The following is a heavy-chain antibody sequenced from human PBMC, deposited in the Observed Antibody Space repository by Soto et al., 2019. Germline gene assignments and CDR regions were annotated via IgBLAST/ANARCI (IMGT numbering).Heavy chain of an antibody. CDR3: ARDHFVYYDFWSGSPGMDV. CDR1: GFTFNTYT. CDR2: VSSTSSYK. D-gene: IGHD3-3*01. V-gene: IGHV3-21*01. Sequence: PGGSLRLSCAASGFTFNTYTVTWVRQAPGKGLEWVSSVSSTSSYKYYAASVKGRFTISRDNAKNSLYLQMNSLRAEDTAVYYCARDHFVYYDFWSGSPGMDVWGQGTTVTVSS. J-gene: IGHJ6*02.